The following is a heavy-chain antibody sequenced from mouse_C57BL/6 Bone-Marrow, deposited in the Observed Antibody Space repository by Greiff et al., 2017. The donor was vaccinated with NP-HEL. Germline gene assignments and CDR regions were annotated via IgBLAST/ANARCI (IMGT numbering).Heavy chain of an antibody. CDR2: FWWKDNK. CDR1: GFLLSTSGMG. V-gene: IGHV8-11*01. J-gene: IGHJ2*01. Sequence: QVTLKVSGPGILQPSQTLSLICFFSGFLLSTSGMGVGWIHQPSGNGLEWLAHFWWKDNKFYNTALNSRLTISKDTSNNQVFRKIDSVDTADTATYDCARIGGPTGTGDYWGQGTTLTVSS. D-gene: IGHD4-1*02. CDR3: ARIGGPTGTGDY.